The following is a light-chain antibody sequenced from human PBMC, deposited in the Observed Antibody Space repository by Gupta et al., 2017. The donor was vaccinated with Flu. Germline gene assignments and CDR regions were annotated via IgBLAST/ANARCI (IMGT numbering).Light chain of an antibody. CDR3: QQSDSSPYT. J-gene: IGKJ2*01. CDR2: DAS. CDR1: QSISSE. V-gene: IGKV1-39*01. Sequence: DVQLTQSPASMSASVGDRSTITCRASQSISSELAWYQQKPGKAPNLLIYDASTMESGVPSRFSGSGSGTDFTLTISSLQPEDFVAYYCQQSDSSPYTFGQGTKVEIK.